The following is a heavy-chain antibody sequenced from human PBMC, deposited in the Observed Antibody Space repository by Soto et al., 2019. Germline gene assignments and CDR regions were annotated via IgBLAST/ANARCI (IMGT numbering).Heavy chain of an antibody. Sequence: EASVKVSCKASGFTFRIYGFSWARQAPGQGLEWMGWISANNGDTHYAQKFQGRVTLTTDTSTNTAYMEVMSLRSDDTAVYYCARKGTGAPIDYWGQGTLVTVS. J-gene: IGHJ4*02. CDR3: ARKGTGAPIDY. D-gene: IGHD1-1*01. CDR2: ISANNGDT. V-gene: IGHV1-18*01. CDR1: GFTFRIYG.